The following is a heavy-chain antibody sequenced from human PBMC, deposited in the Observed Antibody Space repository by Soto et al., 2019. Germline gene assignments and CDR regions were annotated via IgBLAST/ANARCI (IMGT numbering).Heavy chain of an antibody. V-gene: IGHV1-18*01. J-gene: IGHJ6*03. CDR2: ISAYNGNT. D-gene: IGHD2-2*01. CDR3: ARYCSSTSCYDGGYYYYYMDV. CDR1: GYTFTSYG. Sequence: ASVKVSCKASGYTFTSYGISWVRQAPGQGLEWMGWISAYNGNTNYAQKLQGRVTMTTDTSTSTAYMELRSLRSDDTAVYYCARYCSSTSCYDGGYYYYYMDVWGKGTTVTVSS.